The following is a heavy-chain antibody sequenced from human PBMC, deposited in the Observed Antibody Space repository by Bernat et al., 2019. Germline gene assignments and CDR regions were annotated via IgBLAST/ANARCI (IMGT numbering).Heavy chain of an antibody. CDR2: IYYSGST. Sequence: TASGGSISSSSYYWGWIRQPPGKGLEWIGSIYYSGSTYYNPSLKSRVTISVDTSKNQFSLKLSSMTAADTAVYYCARHFPHRITMVRGVIFAFDIWGQGTMVTVSS. CDR1: GGSISSSSYY. CDR3: ARHFPHRITMVRGVIFAFDI. V-gene: IGHV4-39*01. D-gene: IGHD3-10*01. J-gene: IGHJ3*02.